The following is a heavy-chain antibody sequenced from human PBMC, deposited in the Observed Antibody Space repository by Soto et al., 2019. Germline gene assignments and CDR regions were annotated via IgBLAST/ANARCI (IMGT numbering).Heavy chain of an antibody. CDR2: IITLLGTA. Sequence: QVQLVQSGAEVKKPGSSVKVSCKTSGGTFSNDIITWVRQAPGQGLEWMGRIITLLGTANYAQKFQGRVTTTADKSTSTAYMELNSLKSEDTAVYYCSKDSPIGSSFSGYDAIDLWGQGTLVTVSS. J-gene: IGHJ5*02. V-gene: IGHV1-69*08. CDR1: GGTFSNDI. D-gene: IGHD5-12*01. CDR3: SKDSPIGSSFSGYDAIDL.